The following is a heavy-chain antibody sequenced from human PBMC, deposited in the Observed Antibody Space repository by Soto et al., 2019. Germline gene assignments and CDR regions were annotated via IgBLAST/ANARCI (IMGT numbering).Heavy chain of an antibody. CDR3: ASYGSGSAVGAFDI. V-gene: IGHV3-33*01. Sequence: GGSLRLSCAASGFTFSSYGMHWVRQAPGKGLEWVAVIWYDGSNKYYADSVKGRFTISRDNSKNTLYLQMNSLRAEDTAVYYCASYGSGSAVGAFDIWGQGTMVTVSS. CDR2: IWYDGSNK. J-gene: IGHJ3*02. D-gene: IGHD3-10*01. CDR1: GFTFSSYG.